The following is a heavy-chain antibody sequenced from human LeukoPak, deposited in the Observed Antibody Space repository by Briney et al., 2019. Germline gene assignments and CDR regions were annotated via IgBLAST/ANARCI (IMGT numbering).Heavy chain of an antibody. J-gene: IGHJ4*02. CDR1: GFTFSRYA. Sequence: PGGSLRLSCAASGFTFSRYAMSWVRQAPGKGLEWVGFIRSKAYGGTTEYAASVKGRFTISRDDSKSIAYLQMNSLKTEDTAVYYCTRDTDCSGGSCYSYYFDYWGQGTLVTVSS. CDR2: IRSKAYGGTT. V-gene: IGHV3-49*04. D-gene: IGHD2-15*01. CDR3: TRDTDCSGGSCYSYYFDY.